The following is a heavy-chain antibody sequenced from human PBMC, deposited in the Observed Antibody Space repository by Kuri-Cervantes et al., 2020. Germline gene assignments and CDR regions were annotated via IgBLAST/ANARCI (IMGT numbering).Heavy chain of an antibody. CDR2: ISDSLSTI. D-gene: IGHD5-12*01. Sequence: GGSLRLSCAASGFTFSSYWMSWIRQAPGKGLEWVSYISDSLSTIYYADSAKGRFTISRDNAKNSLYLQMNSLRAEDTAVYYCAREGRSGYDTTRGDYWGQGTLVTVSS. CDR1: GFTFSSYW. CDR3: AREGRSGYDTTRGDY. J-gene: IGHJ4*02. V-gene: IGHV3-11*01.